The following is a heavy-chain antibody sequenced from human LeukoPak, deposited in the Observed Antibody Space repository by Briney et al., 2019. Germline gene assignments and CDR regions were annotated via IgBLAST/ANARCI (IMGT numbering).Heavy chain of an antibody. J-gene: IGHJ4*02. CDR3: ARDRRYYDSSGYIRGFDY. CDR1: GGSISSSNW. CDR2: IYHSGST. V-gene: IGHV4-4*02. Sequence: PSETLSLTCAVSGGSISSSNWWSWVSQPPGKGLEWIGEIYHSGSTNYNPSLQSRVTISVDKSKNQFSLKLSSVTAADTAVYYCARDRRYYDSSGYIRGFDYWGQGTLVTVSS. D-gene: IGHD3-22*01.